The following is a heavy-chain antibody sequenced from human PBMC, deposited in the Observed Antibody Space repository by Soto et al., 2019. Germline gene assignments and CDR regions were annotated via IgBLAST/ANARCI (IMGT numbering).Heavy chain of an antibody. D-gene: IGHD3-10*01. CDR3: ARERVRRGFVD. CDR2: MNPNSGNK. V-gene: IGHV1-8*01. J-gene: IGHJ4*02. CDR1: GYTFTSYD. Sequence: QVQLVQSGAEVKKPGASVKVSCKASGYTFTSYDINGVRQANGQGLEGMGWMNPNSGNKGDAQKFQGRVPMTRNTSIRTAYMELSSLRSADTAVYYGARERVRRGFVDWGQGPLVTVSS.